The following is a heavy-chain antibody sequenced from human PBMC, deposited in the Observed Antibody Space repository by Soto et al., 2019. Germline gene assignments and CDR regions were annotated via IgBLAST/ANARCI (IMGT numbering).Heavy chain of an antibody. CDR3: AKAFGTYYFDH. Sequence: GGSLRLSCAASGFTFSIYWMHGVRQAPGKGLVWVSAISSNGTTTNYADSVKGRFTISRDNSKNTVYLQMNSLRVEDTAVYYCAKAFGTYYFDHWGQGTLVTVSS. V-gene: IGHV3-74*01. J-gene: IGHJ4*02. CDR2: ISSNGTTT. D-gene: IGHD3-16*01. CDR1: GFTFSIYW.